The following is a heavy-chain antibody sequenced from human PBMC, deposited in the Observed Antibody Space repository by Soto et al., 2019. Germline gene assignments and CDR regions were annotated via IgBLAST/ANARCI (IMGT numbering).Heavy chain of an antibody. Sequence: QVQLVQSGTEVKRPGDSVKVSCKASGYTFTGYYVHWVRQAPGQGLEWMGWINPNSGDTYLAQRFQGRATMNRDTSLGTAYMELRGLTSDDTAEYYCAKGGAIVAAGTRVYLYNAMDVWGEGTTVTVSS. CDR3: AKGGAIVAAGTRVYLYNAMDV. D-gene: IGHD1-26*01. CDR1: GYTFTGYY. J-gene: IGHJ6*04. V-gene: IGHV1-2*02. CDR2: INPNSGDT.